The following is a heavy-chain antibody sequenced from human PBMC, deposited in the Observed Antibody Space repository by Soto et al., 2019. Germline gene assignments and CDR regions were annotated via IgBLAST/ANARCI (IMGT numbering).Heavy chain of an antibody. Sequence: QVPLVQSGAEVKKPGTSVKVSCKASGGTFNNYAITWVRQAPGQGLEWMGGIIPIIGTANYAQKFQGRITITADESTSTVYMELSSLRSEDTALYYCASSYGTSWYGDYWGQGTLVTVSS. D-gene: IGHD6-13*01. J-gene: IGHJ4*02. CDR2: IIPIIGTA. V-gene: IGHV1-69*01. CDR3: ASSYGTSWYGDY. CDR1: GGTFNNYA.